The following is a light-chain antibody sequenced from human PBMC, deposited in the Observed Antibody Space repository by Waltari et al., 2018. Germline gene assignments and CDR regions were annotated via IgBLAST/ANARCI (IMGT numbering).Light chain of an antibody. Sequence: QSVLTQPPSASGTAGQRVTLPCSGSNSNIDRNYVYWYQQLPGTAPKLLIYKGNQRPSGVPDRFSGSKSGTSASLAISGLRSEDEGDYYCVAWDDSLSGPVFGGGTKLTVL. CDR1: NSNIDRNY. CDR3: VAWDDSLSGPV. J-gene: IGLJ2*01. V-gene: IGLV1-47*01. CDR2: KGN.